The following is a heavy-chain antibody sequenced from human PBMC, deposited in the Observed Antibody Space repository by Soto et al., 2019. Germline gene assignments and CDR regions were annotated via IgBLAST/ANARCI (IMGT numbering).Heavy chain of an antibody. D-gene: IGHD2-15*01. CDR1: GFTFSSYA. CDR3: AKKVGGLLRVSSYYYGMDV. CDR2: ISGSGGST. Sequence: EVQLLESGGGLVQPGGSLRLSCAASGFTFSSYAMSWVRQAPGKGLEWVSAISGSGGSTYYADYVKGRFTISRDNSKNALYLQMNSMRADDTAVYDCAKKVGGLLRVSSYYYGMDVWGQGTTVTVSS. J-gene: IGHJ6*02. V-gene: IGHV3-23*01.